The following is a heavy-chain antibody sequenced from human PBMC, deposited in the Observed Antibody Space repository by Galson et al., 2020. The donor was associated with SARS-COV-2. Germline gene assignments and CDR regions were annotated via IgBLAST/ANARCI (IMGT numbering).Heavy chain of an antibody. CDR1: GYRFGTYW. J-gene: IGHJ6*02. CDR3: AGQTTGVDGTYALDV. D-gene: IGHD1-26*01. CDR2: INPGDSET. V-gene: IGHV5-51*01. Sequence: GESLKISRKCSGYRFGTYWIAWVRQMPGNRPEWMGIINPGDSETRYSPSLQGQVTYSADESISTAYLQWSSLKASDTAIYYRAGQTTGVDGTYALDVWGQGTTVIVSS.